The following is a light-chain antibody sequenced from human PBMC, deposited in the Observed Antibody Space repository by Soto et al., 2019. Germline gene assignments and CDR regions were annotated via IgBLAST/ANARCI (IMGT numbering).Light chain of an antibody. J-gene: IGKJ4*01. CDR1: QGIDIW. CDR2: AAS. V-gene: IGKV1-12*01. CDR3: QQADSFPLT. Sequence: DIQMTQSPSSLSASVGDRVTITCRASQGIDIWLAWYQQKPGKDPKLLIYAASSLQSGVPSRFSCSGSGTDFTLTISSLQPEDFATYDCQQADSFPLTFGGGTKVDIK.